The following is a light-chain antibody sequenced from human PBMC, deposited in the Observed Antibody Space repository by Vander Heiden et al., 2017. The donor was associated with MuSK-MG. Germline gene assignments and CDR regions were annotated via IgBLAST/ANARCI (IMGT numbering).Light chain of an antibody. V-gene: IGLV2-14*03. CDR3: SSYTSSSLRV. J-gene: IGLJ2*01. CDR1: SSDVGGYNY. Sequence: SALTQPASVSGTPGQSITISCTGTSSDVGGYNYVSWYQQHPGKAPKLMIYDVSKRPSGVSNRFSGSKSGNTASLTISGLQAEDEADYYCSSYTSSSLRVFGGGTKLTVL. CDR2: DVS.